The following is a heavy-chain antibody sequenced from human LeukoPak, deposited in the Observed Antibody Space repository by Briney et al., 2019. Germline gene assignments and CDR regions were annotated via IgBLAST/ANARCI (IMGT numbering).Heavy chain of an antibody. CDR1: GGSFSGYY. D-gene: IGHD3-22*01. J-gene: IGHJ4*02. CDR3: ARDPSGYFNY. V-gene: IGHV4-34*01. Sequence: SETLSLTCAVYGGSFSGYYWSWIRQPPGKGLEWIGEINHRGSTKYNPSLKSRVTISVDTSKNQFSLKVSSVTAADTAVYYCARDPSGYFNYWGQGTLATVSS. CDR2: INHRGST.